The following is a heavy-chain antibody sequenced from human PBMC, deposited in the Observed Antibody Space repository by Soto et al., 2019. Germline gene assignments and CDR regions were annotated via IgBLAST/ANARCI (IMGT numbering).Heavy chain of an antibody. CDR1: GASIISGEHY. D-gene: IGHD3-9*01. J-gene: IGHJ5*02. CDR3: ARSPPSYGILTGNNWFDP. CDR2: IYYTGIT. V-gene: IGHV4-30-4*01. Sequence: SETLSLTCTVSGASIISGEHYWSWIRQAPGKGLEWIGLIYYTGITDYNPSLKSRVAISLDTSENQFSLRLSSVTAADTAVYYFARSPPSYGILTGNNWFDPWGQGTLVTVSS.